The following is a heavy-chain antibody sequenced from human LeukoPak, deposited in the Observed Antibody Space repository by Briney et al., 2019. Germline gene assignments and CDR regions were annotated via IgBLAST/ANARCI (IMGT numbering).Heavy chain of an antibody. Sequence: GGSLRHSCAASGLAFSCAAMDWAGQASGKGLEWVGRIRSKANNYATAYAASVKGRFTISRDDSSNTAYLQMNSLKTEDTAAKSCTSERCWGPGRHDYWGQGTLVTVSS. CDR2: IRSKANNYAT. D-gene: IGHD3-10*02. V-gene: IGHV3-73*01. CDR1: GLAFSCAA. J-gene: IGHJ4*02. CDR3: TSERCWGPGRHDY.